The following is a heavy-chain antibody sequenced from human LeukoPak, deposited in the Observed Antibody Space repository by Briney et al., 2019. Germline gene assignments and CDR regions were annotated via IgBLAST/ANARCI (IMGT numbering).Heavy chain of an antibody. V-gene: IGHV4-39*07. CDR1: GGSISSGGYY. D-gene: IGHD3-9*01. CDR2: IYHSGST. Sequence: SETLSLTCTVSGGSISSGGYYWSWVRQPPGKGLEWIGEIYHSGSTNYNPSLKSRVTISVDKSKNQFSLKLSSVTAADTAVYYCARLDPGGILTAGAYYYYGMDVWGQGTTVTVSS. CDR3: ARLDPGGILTAGAYYYYGMDV. J-gene: IGHJ6*02.